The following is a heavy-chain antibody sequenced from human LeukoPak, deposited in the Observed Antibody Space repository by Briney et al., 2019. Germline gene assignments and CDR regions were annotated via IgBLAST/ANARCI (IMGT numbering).Heavy chain of an antibody. J-gene: IGHJ6*03. V-gene: IGHV1-2*02. CDR1: GYTFTGYY. CDR3: AREGTTVTNWYYYYMDV. Sequence: ASVKVSCKASGYTFTGYYMHWVRQAPGHGLEWMGWINPDSGGTNYAQKFQGRVTMTRDTSINTAYMELSRLRSDDTAVYYCAREGTTVTNWYYYYMDVWGKGTTVTVSS. D-gene: IGHD4-17*01. CDR2: INPDSGGT.